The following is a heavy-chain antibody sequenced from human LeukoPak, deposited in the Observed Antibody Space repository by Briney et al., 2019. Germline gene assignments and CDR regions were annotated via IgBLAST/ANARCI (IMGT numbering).Heavy chain of an antibody. D-gene: IGHD2-2*03. Sequence: GGSLRLSCAPSGFTFSTYNMNWVRQAPGKGLEWVSYISRSSSTIYYADSVKGRFTISRDNAKNSLYLQMNSLRAEDTAVYYCARDLGLDGDWGQGTLVTVSS. CDR2: ISRSSSTI. CDR1: GFTFSTYN. CDR3: ARDLGLDGD. V-gene: IGHV3-48*01. J-gene: IGHJ4*02.